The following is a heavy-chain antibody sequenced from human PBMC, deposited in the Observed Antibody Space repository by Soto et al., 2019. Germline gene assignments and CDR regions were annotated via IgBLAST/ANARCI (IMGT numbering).Heavy chain of an antibody. CDR3: AREDGGGPFDY. J-gene: IGHJ4*02. V-gene: IGHV3-23*01. CDR2: ISGPGSDT. D-gene: IGHD3-10*01. CDR1: GFIFSAYF. Sequence: GGSLRLSCEASGFIFSAYFTTWVRQAPGKGLEWVSGISGPGSDTDYADSVKGRFTISRGNSKNTLFLQMSSLRVEDTAVYYCAREDGGGPFDYWSQGTLVTVSS.